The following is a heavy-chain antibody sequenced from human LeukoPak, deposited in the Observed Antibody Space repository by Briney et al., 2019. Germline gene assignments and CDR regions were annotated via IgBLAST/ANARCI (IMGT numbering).Heavy chain of an antibody. CDR1: GFNFRTYG. Sequence: PGRSLRLSCAASGFNFRTYGMHWVRQAPGKGLEWLAIIWHDGSNKYYGDSVKGRFTISRDNSKNTLYLEMNSLRAEDTAVYYCARDFSDSSGYYYLPDYWGQGTLVTVSS. D-gene: IGHD3-22*01. CDR2: IWHDGSNK. J-gene: IGHJ4*02. V-gene: IGHV3-33*01. CDR3: ARDFSDSSGYYYLPDY.